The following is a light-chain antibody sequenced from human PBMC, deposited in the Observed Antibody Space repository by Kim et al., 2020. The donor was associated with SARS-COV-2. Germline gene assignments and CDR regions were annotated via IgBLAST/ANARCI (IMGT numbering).Light chain of an antibody. CDR1: QNIRVY. J-gene: IGKJ3*01. CDR3: QQSYSSPFT. V-gene: IGKV1-39*01. Sequence: DIQMTQSPASLSASVGDRVTITCRASQNIRVYFNWYQQNPGKAPELLIYGASSLQTGVPSRFSGSGSGTEFTLTISRLQPEDFATYYCQQSYSSPFTFGPGTKVDIK. CDR2: GAS.